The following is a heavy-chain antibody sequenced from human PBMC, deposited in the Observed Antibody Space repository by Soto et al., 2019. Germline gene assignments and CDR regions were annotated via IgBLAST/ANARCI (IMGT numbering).Heavy chain of an antibody. CDR2: VSYSGTT. Sequence: QVLLQESGPGLVKPSETLSLTCTVSGVSVNSGSFYWTWIRQPPGKGLEWIGFVSYSGTTKYNASLKSRVTISVDTSRRQISLTVSSVTAADTAVYYCARGATVTHSDYWGQGTLVTVSS. CDR3: ARGATVTHSDY. D-gene: IGHD4-17*01. CDR1: GVSVNSGSFY. V-gene: IGHV4-61*01. J-gene: IGHJ4*02.